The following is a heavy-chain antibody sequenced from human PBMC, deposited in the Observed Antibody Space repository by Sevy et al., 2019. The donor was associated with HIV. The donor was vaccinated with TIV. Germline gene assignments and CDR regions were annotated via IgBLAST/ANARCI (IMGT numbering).Heavy chain of an antibody. J-gene: IGHJ4*02. CDR3: ARDKDWGGFDC. CDR1: GFTFSHFW. CDR2: IREDESER. V-gene: IGHV3-7*01. Sequence: GGSLRLSCAASGFTFSHFWMSWVHQVPGKGLQWVANIREDESERYYMDSVKGRFTISRDNVNNLRYLQMNSLRAEDTAVYYCARDKDWGGFDCWGQGTLVTVSS. D-gene: IGHD3-16*01.